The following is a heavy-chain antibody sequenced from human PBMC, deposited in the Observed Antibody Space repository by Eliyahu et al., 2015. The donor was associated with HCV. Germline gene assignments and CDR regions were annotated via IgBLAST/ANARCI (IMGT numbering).Heavy chain of an antibody. CDR1: GFTFNNFY. V-gene: IGHV3-30-3*01. D-gene: IGHD2-15*01. Sequence: QVQLVESGGGVVQPGRSLRLSCAASGFTFNNFYXHWVRQAPGKGLEWVAVISXDGSNKYYADSVKGRFTISRDNSKNTLFLQMNSLRVEDTALYYCTRGGCSGGACSFGSNDDYWGQGTLVTVSS. J-gene: IGHJ4*02. CDR2: ISXDGSNK. CDR3: TRGGCSGGACSFGSNDDY.